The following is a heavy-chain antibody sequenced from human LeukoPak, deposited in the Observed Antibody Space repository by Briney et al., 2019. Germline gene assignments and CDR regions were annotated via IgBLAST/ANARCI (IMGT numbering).Heavy chain of an antibody. CDR3: ARRTGRY. CDR2: IYSDGST. CDR1: GFIFTNYF. J-gene: IGHJ4*02. V-gene: IGHV3-53*01. Sequence: GSLSLSCAASGFIFTNYFMSWVRQAPGKGLEWVSVIYSDGSTNYADSVKGRITISRDNSKNTVYLQMNSLRVEDTAVYYCARRTGRYWGQGTLVTVSS.